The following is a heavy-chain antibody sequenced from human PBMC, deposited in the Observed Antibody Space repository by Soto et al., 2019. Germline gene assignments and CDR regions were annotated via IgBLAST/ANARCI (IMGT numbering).Heavy chain of an antibody. D-gene: IGHD4-4*01. CDR2: ISDSGGNK. CDR1: GFTFSSYA. V-gene: IGHV3-23*01. Sequence: GGSLRLSCAASGFTFSSYAMSWVRQAPGKGLEWVAVISDSGGNKYYADSVKGRFTISRDNSKNTLYLQMNSLRAEDTAVYYCAKDIYSNFPYGMDVWGQGTTVTVSS. J-gene: IGHJ6*02. CDR3: AKDIYSNFPYGMDV.